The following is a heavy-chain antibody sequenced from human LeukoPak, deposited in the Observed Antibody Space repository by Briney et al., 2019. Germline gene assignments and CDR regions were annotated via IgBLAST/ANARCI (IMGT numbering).Heavy chain of an antibody. J-gene: IGHJ4*02. V-gene: IGHV3-48*01. D-gene: IGHD3-10*01. CDR3: ARVRSSGSPLDY. Sequence: GGSLRLSCAASVFTFSTYSMNWVRQAPGKGLEWVSYIGPDTYTIYYADSVKGRFTISRDNAKNSLYLQLNSLTVEDTAVYYCARVRSSGSPLDYWGQGTLVTVSS. CDR1: VFTFSTYS. CDR2: IGPDTYTI.